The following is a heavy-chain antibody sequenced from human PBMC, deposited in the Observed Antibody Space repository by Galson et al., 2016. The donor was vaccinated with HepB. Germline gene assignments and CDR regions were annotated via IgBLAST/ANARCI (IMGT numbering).Heavy chain of an antibody. J-gene: IGHJ4*02. D-gene: IGHD5-18*01. V-gene: IGHV3-48*01. CDR2: ISSVDNTT. CDR1: GFSFSLYS. CDR3: AKGYGLRDY. Sequence: SLRLSCAASGFSFSLYSLNWVRQAPGKGLQWISYISSVDNTTYYADSVKGRFTISRDNAHNSLYLQMNSLRAEDTAVYYCAKGYGLRDYWGQGTLVTVSS.